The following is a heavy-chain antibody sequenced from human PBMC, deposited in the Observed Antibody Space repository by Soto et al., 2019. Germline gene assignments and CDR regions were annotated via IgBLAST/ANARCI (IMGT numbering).Heavy chain of an antibody. Sequence: PGGSLRLSCAASGFTFSSYAMHWVRQAPGKGLEWVAVISYDGSNKYYADYVKGRFTISRDNSKNTLYLQMNSLRAEDTAVYYCARDPLGSLDYWGQGTLVTVSS. V-gene: IGHV3-30-3*01. J-gene: IGHJ4*02. CDR2: ISYDGSNK. CDR1: GFTFSSYA. CDR3: ARDPLGSLDY.